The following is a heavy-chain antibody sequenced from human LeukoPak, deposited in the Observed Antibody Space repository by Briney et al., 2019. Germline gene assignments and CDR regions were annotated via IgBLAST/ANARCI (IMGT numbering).Heavy chain of an antibody. CDR2: IYDSGKT. V-gene: IGHV4-59*01. CDR3: ARGSRLAAAGTSGNWFDP. Sequence: PSETLSLTCTVSGGSITNYYLSWIRQPPGRRLEWIGHIYDSGKTHYCPSLKSRVTISVDTSMTQFSLKLTSVTAADTAVYYCARGSRLAAAGTSGNWFDPWGQGMLVTVSS. D-gene: IGHD6-13*01. CDR1: GGSITNYY. J-gene: IGHJ5*02.